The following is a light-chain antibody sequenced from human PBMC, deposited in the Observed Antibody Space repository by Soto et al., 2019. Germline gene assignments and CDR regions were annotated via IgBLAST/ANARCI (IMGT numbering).Light chain of an antibody. CDR3: LQTYSAPRT. J-gene: IGKJ1*01. V-gene: IGKV1-39*01. CDR1: QTIRNY. Sequence: DIQMTQSPSSLSASVGDRVTITCRASQTIRNYLNWYQQKPGKAPNLLIYAASSLQSGVPSRFSGGGSGTDFTLTISSLQPEDFGSYYCLQTYSAPRTLGQGTKVDIK. CDR2: AAS.